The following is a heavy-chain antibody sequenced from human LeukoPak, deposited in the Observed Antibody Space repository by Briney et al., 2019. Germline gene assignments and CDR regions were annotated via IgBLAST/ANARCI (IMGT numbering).Heavy chain of an antibody. CDR3: ASSARGDALYNWFDP. J-gene: IGHJ5*02. D-gene: IGHD2-21*02. CDR1: GDRVSNNRAA. CDR2: TYYRSRWYN. V-gene: IGHV6-1*01. Sequence: QTLSLTCAIAGDRVSNNRAAWNWIRQSPSRGLEWLGRTYYRSRWYNDYALSGKTRITINADTSKNRISLQLHSVTLEDTAVYYCASSARGDALYNWFDPWGQGTLVTVSS.